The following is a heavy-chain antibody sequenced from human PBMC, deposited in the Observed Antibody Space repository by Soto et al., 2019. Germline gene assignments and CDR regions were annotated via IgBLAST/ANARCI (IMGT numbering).Heavy chain of an antibody. CDR2: IYYSGST. J-gene: IGHJ4*02. Sequence: QLQLQESGPGLVKPSETLSLTCTVSGGSISSSSYYWGWIRQPPGKGLEWIGSIYYSGSTYYNPSLKSRVTISVDTSKTQFSLKLSSVTAADTAVYYCARRGYYDSSGGGDYFDYWGQGTLVTVSS. CDR3: ARRGYYDSSGGGDYFDY. D-gene: IGHD3-22*01. V-gene: IGHV4-39*01. CDR1: GGSISSSSYY.